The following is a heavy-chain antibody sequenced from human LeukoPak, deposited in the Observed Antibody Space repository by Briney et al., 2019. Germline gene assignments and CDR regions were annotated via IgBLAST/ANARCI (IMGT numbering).Heavy chain of an antibody. D-gene: IGHD6-6*01. CDR3: ARGIFSSSSGMDV. CDR1: GFXFSSNW. CDR2: ISSDGSTT. Sequence: PGGSLRLSCGASGFXFSSNWIDWGRKSPGKGLGWVAGISSDGSTTSNADSVKGRFTISRDNAKNTLSLQMNSLRAEDPAVYCGARGIFSSSSGMDVWGQGTTVTVSS. V-gene: IGHV3-74*01. J-gene: IGHJ6*02.